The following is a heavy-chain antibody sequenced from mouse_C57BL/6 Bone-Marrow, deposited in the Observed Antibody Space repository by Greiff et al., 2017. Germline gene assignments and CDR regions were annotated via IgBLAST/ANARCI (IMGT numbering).Heavy chain of an antibody. J-gene: IGHJ4*01. CDR2: ISYDGSN. CDR3: ARDYYGFYAMDY. CDR1: GYSITSGYY. V-gene: IGHV3-6*01. D-gene: IGHD1-1*01. Sequence: VQLKESGPGLVKPSQSLSLTCSVTGYSITSGYYWNWIRQFPGNKLEWMGYISYDGSNNYNPSLKNRISITRDTSKNQFFLKLNSVTTEDTATYYCARDYYGFYAMDYWGQGTSVTVSS.